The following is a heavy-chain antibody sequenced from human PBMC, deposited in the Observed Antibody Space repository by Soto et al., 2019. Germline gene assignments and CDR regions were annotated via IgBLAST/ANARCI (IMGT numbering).Heavy chain of an antibody. CDR3: ARGPDPTYSDY. V-gene: IGHV1-18*01. J-gene: IGHJ4*02. Sequence: QVQLVQSGAEVRKPGASVKVSCKTSGYTFTNYGINWVRQAPGQGLEWMGWINGYNGKTNYAQRVQGRVTLTTDTSTTTAYMELRSLRSDDTAIYYCARGPDPTYSDYWGQGTLVTVSS. CDR2: INGYNGKT. CDR1: GYTFTNYG.